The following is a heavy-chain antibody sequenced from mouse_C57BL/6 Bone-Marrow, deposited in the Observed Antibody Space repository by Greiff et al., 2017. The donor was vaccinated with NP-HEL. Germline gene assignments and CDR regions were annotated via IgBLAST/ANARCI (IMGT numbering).Heavy chain of an antibody. J-gene: IGHJ1*03. D-gene: IGHD1-1*01. Sequence: VQLQQSGAELVKPGASVKISCKASGYAFSSYWMNWVKQRPGKGLEWIGQIYPGDGDTNYNGKFKGKATLTADKSSSTAYMELRSLTSEDSAVYFCARTYYYGSTLYWYFDVWGTGTTVTVSS. CDR1: GYAFSSYW. CDR2: IYPGDGDT. V-gene: IGHV1-80*01. CDR3: ARTYYYGSTLYWYFDV.